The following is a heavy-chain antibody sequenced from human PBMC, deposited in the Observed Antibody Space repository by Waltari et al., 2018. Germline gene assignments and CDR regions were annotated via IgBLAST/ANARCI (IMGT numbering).Heavy chain of an antibody. Sequence: EVQLVESGGGLVQPGGSLRLSCVASTCTLNNYWVSWVRQAPGKGVGGLGNIDEYGSVTNYVSSVKGRFSFSRNNVEKTLYLHMNSLRVEDTAVYYCARDPGSGACDIWGQGAMVTVSS. V-gene: IGHV3-7*01. CDR1: TCTLNNYW. J-gene: IGHJ3*02. CDR3: ARDPGSGACDI. CDR2: IDEYGSVT. D-gene: IGHD1-26*01.